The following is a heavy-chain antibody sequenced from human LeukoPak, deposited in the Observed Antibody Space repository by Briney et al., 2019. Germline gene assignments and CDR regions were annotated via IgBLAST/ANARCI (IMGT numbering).Heavy chain of an antibody. CDR2: INHSGST. D-gene: IGHD2-8*01. V-gene: IGHV4-34*01. CDR1: GGSFSGYY. CDR3: ARSLMTPFDY. J-gene: IGHJ4*02. Sequence: PSETLSLTCAVYGGSFSGYYWSWIRQPPGKGLEWIGEINHSGSTNYNPSLKSRVTISVDTSKNQFSLKLSSVTAADTAVYYCARSLMTPFDYWGQGTLVTVSS.